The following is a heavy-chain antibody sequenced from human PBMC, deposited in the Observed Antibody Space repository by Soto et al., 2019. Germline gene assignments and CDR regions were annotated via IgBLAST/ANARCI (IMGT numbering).Heavy chain of an antibody. Sequence: GGSLRLSCAASGFTFSSYSMNWVRQAPGKGLEWVSYISSSSSTIYYADSVKGRFTISRDNAKNSLYLQMNSLRDEDTAVYYCAREVRKDDFWSGYLYYYYYGMDVWGQGTTVTVSS. CDR1: GFTFSSYS. J-gene: IGHJ6*02. CDR3: AREVRKDDFWSGYLYYYYYGMDV. CDR2: ISSSSSTI. D-gene: IGHD3-3*01. V-gene: IGHV3-48*02.